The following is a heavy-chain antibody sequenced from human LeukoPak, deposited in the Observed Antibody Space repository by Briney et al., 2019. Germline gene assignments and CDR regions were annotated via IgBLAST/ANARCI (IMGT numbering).Heavy chain of an antibody. Sequence: GGSLRLSCAASGFTFSSSWMSWVRQAPGKGLEWVANINQDGSEQYYVDSVKGRSTISRDNAKSSLYLQMNSLRDEDTAVYYCVRGAGGMDYWGQGALVTVPS. CDR2: INQDGSEQ. D-gene: IGHD3-16*01. CDR3: VRGAGGMDY. V-gene: IGHV3-7*05. CDR1: GFTFSSSW. J-gene: IGHJ4*02.